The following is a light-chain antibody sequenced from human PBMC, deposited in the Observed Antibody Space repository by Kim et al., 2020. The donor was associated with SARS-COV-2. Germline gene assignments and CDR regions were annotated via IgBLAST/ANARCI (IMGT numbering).Light chain of an antibody. CDR3: GTWDSSLSAEV. V-gene: IGLV1-51*01. CDR1: SSNIRNNY. J-gene: IGLJ3*02. Sequence: GQKVTISCSGSSSNIRNNYVSWYQQLPGTAPKLLIYDNNKRPSGIPDRFSGSKSGTSATLGITGLQTWDEADYYCGTWDSSLSAEVFGGGTQLTVL. CDR2: DNN.